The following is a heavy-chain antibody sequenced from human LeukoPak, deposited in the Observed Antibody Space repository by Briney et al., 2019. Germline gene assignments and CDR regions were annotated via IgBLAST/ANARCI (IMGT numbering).Heavy chain of an antibody. CDR1: GFTFSSYA. J-gene: IGHJ4*02. V-gene: IGHV3-23*01. CDR2: ISGSGSST. Sequence: GGSLRLSCAASGFTFSSYALSWVRQAPGKGLERVSAISGSGSSTYYADSVKGRFTISRDNSKNTLYLQMNSLRAEDTAVYYCAGYNCSSTTCYTGGFDYWGQGTLVTVSS. D-gene: IGHD2-2*02. CDR3: AGYNCSSTTCYTGGFDY.